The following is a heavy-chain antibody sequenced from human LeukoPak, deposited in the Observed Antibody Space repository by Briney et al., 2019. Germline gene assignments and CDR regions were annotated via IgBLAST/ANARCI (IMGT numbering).Heavy chain of an antibody. V-gene: IGHV1-46*01. D-gene: IGHD3-22*01. CDR2: INPSGGST. CDR1: GYTFTSYY. J-gene: IGHJ4*02. CDR3: ARDPVRYYYDSSGCYDY. Sequence: ASVKVSCKASGYTFTSYYMHWVRQAPGQGLEWMGIINPSGGSTSYAQKFQGRVTMTRDTSTSTVYMELSSLRSEDTAVYYCARDPVRYYYDSSGCYDYWGQGTLVTVSS.